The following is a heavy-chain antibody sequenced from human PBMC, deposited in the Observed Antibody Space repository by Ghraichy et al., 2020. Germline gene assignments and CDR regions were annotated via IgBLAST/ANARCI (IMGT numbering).Heavy chain of an antibody. J-gene: IGHJ4*01. D-gene: IGHD4-17*01. Sequence: SETLSLTCTVSGGSISSGGYYWSWIRQHPGKGLEWIGYIYDSGSTYYNPSLKSRVTISVDTSKNQFSLKPGSVTAADTAVYYCARDHRGDYLWDYWGQGTLVTVSS. CDR2: IYDSGST. CDR1: GGSISSGGYY. CDR3: ARDHRGDYLWDY. V-gene: IGHV4-31*03.